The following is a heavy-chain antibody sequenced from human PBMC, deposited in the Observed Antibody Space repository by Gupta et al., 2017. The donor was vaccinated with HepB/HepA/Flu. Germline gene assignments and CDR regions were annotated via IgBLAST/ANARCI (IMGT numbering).Heavy chain of an antibody. V-gene: IGHV1-2*01. Sequence: QVQLVQSGAEVKRRGATVKVSCKASGYISTGYHIHWVRQAPGQGIEWMGSTNPIRGDLNYARNFQGTVSCIRKNAIRTEYTAVGILASEETGVKAGASVEYSDFWGQGTLVTVSS. CDR3: ASVEYSDF. D-gene: IGHD6-6*01. J-gene: IGHJ4*02. CDR2: TNPIRGDL. CDR1: GYISTGYH.